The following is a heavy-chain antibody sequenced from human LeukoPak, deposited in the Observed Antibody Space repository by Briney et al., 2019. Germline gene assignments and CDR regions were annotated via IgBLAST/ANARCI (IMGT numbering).Heavy chain of an antibody. CDR3: ARAPLYSSGWYPSYYYYYMDV. CDR2: IYYSGST. V-gene: IGHV4-59*01. D-gene: IGHD6-19*01. CDR1: GGSISSYY. J-gene: IGHJ6*03. Sequence: TSETLSLTCTVSGGSISSYYWSWIRQPPGKGLEWIGYIYYSGSTNYNPSLKSRVTISVDTSKNQFSLKLSSVTAADTAVYYCARAPLYSSGWYPSYYYYYMDVWGKGTTVTVSS.